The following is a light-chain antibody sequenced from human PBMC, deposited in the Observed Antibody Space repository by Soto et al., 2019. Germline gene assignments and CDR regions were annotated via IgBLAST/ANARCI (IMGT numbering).Light chain of an antibody. CDR1: SSDVGGYNY. Sequence: QSVLTHPPSASWSPGQSFAISCTGTSSDVGGYNYVSWYQHNPGKAPKLMIYEVNNRPSGVPDSFSGSKSGNTASLTFSRLQAEDEADYYCSSYAGSSNVFGTGTKVTVL. CDR3: SSYAGSSNV. V-gene: IGLV2-8*01. CDR2: EVN. J-gene: IGLJ1*01.